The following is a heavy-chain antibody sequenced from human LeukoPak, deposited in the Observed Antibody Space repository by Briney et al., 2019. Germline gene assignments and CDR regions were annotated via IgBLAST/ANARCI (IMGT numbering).Heavy chain of an antibody. D-gene: IGHD3-22*01. CDR1: GFTVSSNY. Sequence: GGSLRLSCAASGFTVSSNYMNWVRQAPGKGLQWVSVIYSGGSTYYADSVKGRFTISRDISKNTLYLQMNSLRAEDTAVYYCARDDYYDSSGLDYWGQGTLVTVSS. J-gene: IGHJ4*02. CDR2: IYSGGST. V-gene: IGHV3-66*01. CDR3: ARDDYYDSSGLDY.